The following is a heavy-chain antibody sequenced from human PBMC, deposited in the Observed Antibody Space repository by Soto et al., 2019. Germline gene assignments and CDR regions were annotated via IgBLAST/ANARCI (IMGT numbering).Heavy chain of an antibody. V-gene: IGHV1-18*04. D-gene: IGHD5-12*01. Sequence: QVQLVQSGAEVKKPGASVKVSCKASGYTFTSYGISWVRQAPGQGLEWMGWISAYNGNTKYAQKLQGRVTMTTDTPTSTAYMELRSLRSHDTAVYYCASYSGYDYYYYCGMDVWGQGTTVTVSS. CDR3: ASYSGYDYYYYCGMDV. CDR1: GYTFTSYG. CDR2: ISAYNGNT. J-gene: IGHJ6*02.